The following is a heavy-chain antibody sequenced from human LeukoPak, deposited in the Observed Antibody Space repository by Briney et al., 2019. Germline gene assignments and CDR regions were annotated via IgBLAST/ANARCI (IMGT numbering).Heavy chain of an antibody. V-gene: IGHV1-18*01. J-gene: IGHJ3*02. CDR2: ISAYNGNT. CDR1: GYTFTSYG. Sequence: ASVKVSCKASGYTFTSYGISWVRQAPGQGLEWMGWISAYNGNTNYAQKLQGRVTMTTDTSTSTAYMELRSLRSDDTAVYYCASDTMVRGVMRAFDIWGQGTMVTVSS. CDR3: ASDTMVRGVMRAFDI. D-gene: IGHD3-10*01.